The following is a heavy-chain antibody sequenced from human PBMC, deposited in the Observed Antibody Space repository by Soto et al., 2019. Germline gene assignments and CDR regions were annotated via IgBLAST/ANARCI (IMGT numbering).Heavy chain of an antibody. Sequence: GGSLRLSCAASGFNFGVFGMHWVRQAPGKGLEWLTVLSYEGSEEYYADSVRGRFTISRDNSKNTLFLQMDSLRVDDTGVYYCALTRRSSLLEVAGPGFEYWGQGTLVTVSS. J-gene: IGHJ4*02. CDR1: GFNFGVFG. V-gene: IGHV3-30*03. D-gene: IGHD6-19*01. CDR3: ALTRRSSLLEVAGPGFEY. CDR2: LSYEGSEE.